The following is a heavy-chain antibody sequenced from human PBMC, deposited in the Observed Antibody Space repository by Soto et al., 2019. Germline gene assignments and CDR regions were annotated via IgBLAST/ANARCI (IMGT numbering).Heavy chain of an antibody. CDR1: GDSVSSDSAA. J-gene: IGHJ6*03. CDR2: TYYRSWWYH. V-gene: IGHV6-1*01. CDR3: AGTTSHYWYYLDV. D-gene: IGHD1-7*01. Sequence: SQTLSLTCAIYGDSVSSDSAAWNWIRQSPSRDLEWLGRTYYRSWWYHDHAVSVKSRITINPVTSKNQFSLQLTSVTPEDTAVYYCAGTTSHYWYYLDVWGKGTPFTVSS.